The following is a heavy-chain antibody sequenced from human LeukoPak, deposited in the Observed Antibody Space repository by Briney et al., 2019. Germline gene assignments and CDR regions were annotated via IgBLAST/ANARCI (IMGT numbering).Heavy chain of an antibody. CDR3: ARARRYSSGWFDY. J-gene: IGHJ5*01. V-gene: IGHV3-48*02. CDR1: GFTFSSYS. CDR2: ISSSSSTI. Sequence: AGSLRLYCAASGFTFSSYSMNWVRQAPGKGLEWVSYISSSSSTIYYADSVKGRFTISRDNAKNSLYLQMNSLRDEETAVYYCARARRYSSGWFDYWGQGTLVTVSS. D-gene: IGHD6-19*01.